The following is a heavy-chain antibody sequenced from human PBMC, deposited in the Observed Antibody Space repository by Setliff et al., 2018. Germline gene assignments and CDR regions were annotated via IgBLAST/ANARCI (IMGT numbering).Heavy chain of an antibody. D-gene: IGHD3-10*01. J-gene: IGHJ4*02. CDR1: GFTYKNDW. Sequence: SGGSLRLSCGASGFTYKNDWVSWVRQAPGKGLEWLASINPDGSEKYYVDSVKGRFTISRDNARNSLSLQMNNLRIEDTAVYYCFGAGTCSYWGQGTLVTVSS. CDR3: FGAGTCSY. CDR2: INPDGSEK. V-gene: IGHV3-7*01.